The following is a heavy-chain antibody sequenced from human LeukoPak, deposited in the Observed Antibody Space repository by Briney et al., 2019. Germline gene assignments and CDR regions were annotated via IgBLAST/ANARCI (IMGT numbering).Heavy chain of an antibody. CDR1: GGSLSSGDYY. CDR3: ARADSDSIFDF. J-gene: IGHJ4*02. V-gene: IGHV4-30-4*01. CDR2: IYFSGST. D-gene: IGHD2-21*01. Sequence: PSQTLSLTCTVSGGSLSSGDYYWSWIRQPPGKGLEWIGYIYFSGSTYYSPSLKSRVTISVDTSKNQFSLKLSSVSAADTAVYYCARADSDSIFDFWGQGTLVTVSS.